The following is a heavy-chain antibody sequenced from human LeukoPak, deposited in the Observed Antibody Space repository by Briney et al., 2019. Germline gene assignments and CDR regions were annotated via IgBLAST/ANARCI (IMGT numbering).Heavy chain of an antibody. CDR1: GFTFSSYA. D-gene: IGHD3-22*01. V-gene: IGHV3-30*04. Sequence: QPGRSLRLSCAASGFTFSSYAMYWVRQAPGKGLEWVAVISYDGSNKYYAESVKGRFTISRDNSRNTLYLQMNNLRTEDTAVYYCASPYYYDGSSYYHFFDHWGRGTLVTVSS. CDR3: ASPYYYDGSSYYHFFDH. J-gene: IGHJ4*02. CDR2: ISYDGSNK.